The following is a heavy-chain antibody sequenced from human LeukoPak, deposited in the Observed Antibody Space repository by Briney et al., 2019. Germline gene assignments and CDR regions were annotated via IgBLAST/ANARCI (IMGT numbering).Heavy chain of an antibody. CDR1: GFTFSSYS. J-gene: IGHJ1*01. D-gene: IGHD2-21*02. CDR3: TSWGDTTAEYFQR. V-gene: IGHV3-48*02. Sequence: GGSLRLSCAASGFTFSSYSMNWVRQAPGKGLEWISYISSSTSTIYYADSVKGRFTISRDNAKNSLYLQMNSLRDEDTAVYYCTSWGDTTAEYFQRWGQGTLVTVSS. CDR2: ISSSTSTI.